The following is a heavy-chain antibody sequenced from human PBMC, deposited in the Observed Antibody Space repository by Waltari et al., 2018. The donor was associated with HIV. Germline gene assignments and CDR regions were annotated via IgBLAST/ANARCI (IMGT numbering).Heavy chain of an antibody. CDR2: IVPLYGTA. V-gene: IGHV1-69*06. D-gene: IGHD3-22*01. CDR1: GGSFRNYA. CDR3: TRGAQNYYDSSDSGNILGAWDV. J-gene: IGHJ3*01. Sequence: QVQLVQSGAEVRRPGSSVKVSCKASGGSFRNYAINWVREAPGQGLEWMGSIVPLYGTANYSHNFQDRVTFTADKSTNIAYMELSSLRSEDTAIYYCTRGAQNYYDSSDSGNILGAWDVWGQETRVTVSP.